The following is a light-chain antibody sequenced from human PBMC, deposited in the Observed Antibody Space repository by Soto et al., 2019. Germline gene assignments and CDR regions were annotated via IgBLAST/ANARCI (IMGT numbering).Light chain of an antibody. V-gene: IGKV3-20*01. J-gene: IGKJ4*01. CDR1: QRVRSNY. CDR3: QQYGRSPRT. CDR2: DAS. Sequence: EIVLTQSPDTLSLSPGERATLSCRASQRVRSNYLAWYQQKPGQAPWFLIYDASSRATGIPDRFSGSGSGTDFTLTISRLEPEDFAVYYCQQYGRSPRTFGGGTKVEIK.